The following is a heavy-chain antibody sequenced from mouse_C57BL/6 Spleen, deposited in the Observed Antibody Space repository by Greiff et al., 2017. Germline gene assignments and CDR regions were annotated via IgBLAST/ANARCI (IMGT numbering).Heavy chain of an antibody. Sequence: VQLQQSGPELVKPGASVKLSCKASGYTFTSYDIKWVKQRPGQGLEWIGWIYPRDDSTKYNEKYKGKATLTVDTSSSTEYMELHSLTSEDSAVYVCANPIYYGNYGEFAYWGQGTLVTVSA. CDR3: ANPIYYGNYGEFAY. CDR1: GYTFTSYD. V-gene: IGHV1-85*01. J-gene: IGHJ3*01. CDR2: IYPRDDST. D-gene: IGHD2-1*01.